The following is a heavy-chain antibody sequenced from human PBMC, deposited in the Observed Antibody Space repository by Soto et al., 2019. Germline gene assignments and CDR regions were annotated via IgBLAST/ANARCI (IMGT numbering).Heavy chain of an antibody. CDR3: ARSFPTQKDEQIVVGPLVY. CDR1: GFTVSSNY. D-gene: IGHD3-22*01. J-gene: IGHJ4*02. V-gene: IGHV3-66*01. Sequence: GGSLRLSCAASGFTVSSNYMSWVRQAPGKGLEWVSVIYSGGSTYYADSVKGRFTISRDNSKNTLYLQMNSLRAEDTAVYYCARSFPTQKDEQIVVGPLVYWGQGTLVTVSS. CDR2: IYSGGST.